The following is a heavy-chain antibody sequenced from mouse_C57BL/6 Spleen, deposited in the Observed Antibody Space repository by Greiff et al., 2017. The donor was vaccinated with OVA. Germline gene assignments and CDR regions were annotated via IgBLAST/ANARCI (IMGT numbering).Heavy chain of an antibody. CDR2: IYPRDGST. J-gene: IGHJ1*03. Sequence: QVQLKQSGPELVKPGASVKLSCKASGYTFTSYDINWVKQRPGQGLEWIGWIYPRDGSTKYNEKFKGKATLTVDTSSSTAYMELHSLTSEDSAVYFCARAGVYYGNYDWYFDVWGTGTTVTVSS. V-gene: IGHV1-85*01. CDR3: ARAGVYYGNYDWYFDV. CDR1: GYTFTSYD. D-gene: IGHD2-1*01.